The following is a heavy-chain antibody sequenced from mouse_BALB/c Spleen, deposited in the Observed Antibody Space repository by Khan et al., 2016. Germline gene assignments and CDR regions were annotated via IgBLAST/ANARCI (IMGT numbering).Heavy chain of an antibody. Sequence: EVELVESGGGLVQPGGSLRLSCATSGFTFTDYYMSWVRQPPGKALEWLGFIRNKANGYTTEYSASVKGRFTISRDNSQSILYLQMNTLRAEDSATYYCARRNYGSSYAMDYWGQGTSVTVSS. CDR1: GFTFTDYY. D-gene: IGHD1-1*01. CDR3: ARRNYGSSYAMDY. CDR2: IRNKANGYTT. V-gene: IGHV7-3*02. J-gene: IGHJ4*01.